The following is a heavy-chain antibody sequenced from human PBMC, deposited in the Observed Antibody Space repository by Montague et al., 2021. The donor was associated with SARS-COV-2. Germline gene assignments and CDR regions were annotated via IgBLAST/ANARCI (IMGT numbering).Heavy chain of an antibody. CDR3: ARQLPSYCSTNKCYPYYSGV. Sequence: SETLSLTCTVSGGSISSPDYYWGWIRQSPGKGLEWRGSISYAGRTYYNPSLRSRVSFSMYTSKSHFSLSLNSVTAADTAVYFCARQLPSYCSTNKCYPYYSGVWGQGALVTVSS. D-gene: IGHD2-2*01. J-gene: IGHJ4*02. CDR2: ISYAGRT. CDR1: GGSISSPDYY. V-gene: IGHV4-39*01.